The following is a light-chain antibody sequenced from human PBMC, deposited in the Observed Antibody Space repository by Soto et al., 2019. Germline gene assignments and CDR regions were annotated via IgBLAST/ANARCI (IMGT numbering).Light chain of an antibody. Sequence: EIVVTQSPGILSVSPGERATLFCRASHNVNTNLAWYQQKSGQAPRLLIYDASSRAPGIPARFSASGSGTECTLTINNLLSEDFAVYYCQQLSGWPRSFGQGTKLEIK. CDR3: QQLSGWPRS. CDR2: DAS. CDR1: HNVNTN. V-gene: IGKV3-15*01. J-gene: IGKJ2*01.